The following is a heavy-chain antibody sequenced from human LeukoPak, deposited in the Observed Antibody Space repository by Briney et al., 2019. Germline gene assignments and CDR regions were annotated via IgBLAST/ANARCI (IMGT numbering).Heavy chain of an antibody. V-gene: IGHV1-18*01. J-gene: IGHJ4*02. D-gene: IGHD3-3*01. CDR1: GYTFTSYG. CDR2: ISAYNGNT. CDR3: ARDLLTPYYDFWSGYYAHPFDY. Sequence: ASVKVSCKASGYTFTSYGISWVRQAPGQGLEWMGWISAYNGNTNYAQKLQGRVTMTTDTSTSTAYMELRSLRSDDTAVYYCARDLLTPYYDFWSGYYAHPFDYWGQGTWSPSPQ.